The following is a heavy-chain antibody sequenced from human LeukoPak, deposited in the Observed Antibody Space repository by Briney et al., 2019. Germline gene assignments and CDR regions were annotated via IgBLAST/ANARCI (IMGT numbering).Heavy chain of an antibody. CDR1: GYSISSGYY. CDR3: ARRTRDCGSISCYHDY. CDR2: IYHTGST. Sequence: SETLSLTCTVSGYSISSGYYWGWIRQPPGKGLDWIGSIYHTGSTYYIPSLKSRVTISVDTSKNQFSLKLNSATAADTAVYYCARRTRDCGSISCYHDYWGQGTLVTVSS. J-gene: IGHJ4*02. V-gene: IGHV4-38-2*02. D-gene: IGHD2-2*01.